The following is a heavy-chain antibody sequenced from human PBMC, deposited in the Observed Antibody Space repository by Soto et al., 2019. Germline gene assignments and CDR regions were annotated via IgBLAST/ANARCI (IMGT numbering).Heavy chain of an antibody. CDR2: ISGSGGTT. Sequence: EVQLLESGGVLVQPGESLRLSCAASGFTFSNYAMSWVRQAPGKGLEWVSTISGSGGTTYYADSVKGRFTISRDNSTNTLYLQMKSLSADDTALYYCARDRSIKVVASGFYFWGQGTLVTVSS. CDR1: GFTFSNYA. J-gene: IGHJ4*02. CDR3: ARDRSIKVVASGFYF. V-gene: IGHV3-23*01. D-gene: IGHD2-15*01.